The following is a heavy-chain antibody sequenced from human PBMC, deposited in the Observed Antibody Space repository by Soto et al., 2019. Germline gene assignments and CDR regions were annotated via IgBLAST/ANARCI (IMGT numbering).Heavy chain of an antibody. CDR1: GFTFSSYD. CDR3: TRYPSDGMDV. V-gene: IGHV3-13*01. J-gene: IGHJ6*04. CDR2: IGTAGDT. Sequence: EVQLVESGGGLVQPGGSLRLSCAASGFTFSSYDMHWVRQATGKGLEWVSAIGTAGDTYYPGYVKGRFNIYRENAKNSLYLQMNSLRAEDTAVYSCTRYPSDGMDVWGKGTTVTVSS.